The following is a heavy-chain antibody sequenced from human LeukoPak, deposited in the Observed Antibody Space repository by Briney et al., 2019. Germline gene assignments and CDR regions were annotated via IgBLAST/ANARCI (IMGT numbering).Heavy chain of an antibody. V-gene: IGHV4-39*01. CDR1: GYSITTGGDY. J-gene: IGHJ3*02. D-gene: IGHD1-26*01. Sequence: SETLSLTCTVSGYSITTGGDYWGWIRQSPVKGLEWIRSVYHSGSAYPSPSLKSRVTLSVDTPKNQFSLKLSSVTAADTAMYYCARHLVGTRAFDIRGQGTMVTVSS. CDR3: ARHLVGTRAFDI. CDR2: VYHSGSA.